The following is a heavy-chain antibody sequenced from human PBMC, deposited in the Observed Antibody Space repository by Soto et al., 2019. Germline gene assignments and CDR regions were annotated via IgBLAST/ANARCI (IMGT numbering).Heavy chain of an antibody. V-gene: IGHV4-61*01. CDR3: ARDGHGMDV. Sequence: QVQLQESGPGLVRPSETLSLTCTVSGGSVTTGSYNWSWIRRPPGKGLEWIGNIFFPGLTTYNPSLNNRVTMSVDTSKNQFSLTVTSVTAADTAVYYCARDGHGMDVWGQGTTVTVSS. CDR1: GGSVTTGSYN. CDR2: IFFPGLT. J-gene: IGHJ6*02.